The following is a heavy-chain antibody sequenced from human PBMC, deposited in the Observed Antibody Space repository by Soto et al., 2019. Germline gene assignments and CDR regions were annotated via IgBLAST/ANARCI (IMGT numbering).Heavy chain of an antibody. Sequence: GGSLKISCKGSGYSFTSYWIGWVRQMPGKGLEWMGIIHPGDSDTRYSPSFQGQVTISXXXXXXTXYXQXXXLKAXDTAMYYCSTHQRSDCMDVWGQGTTVPVSS. CDR2: IHPGDSDT. V-gene: IGHV5-51*01. CDR1: GYSFTSYW. J-gene: IGHJ6*02. CDR3: STHQRSDCMDV.